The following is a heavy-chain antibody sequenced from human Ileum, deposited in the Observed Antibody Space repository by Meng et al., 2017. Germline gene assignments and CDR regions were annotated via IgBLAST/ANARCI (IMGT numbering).Heavy chain of an antibody. CDR1: GSSIISGDYY. Sequence: QVQLPESGPGLLDASPTLSLDCTVSGSSIISGDYYSRWIRQRPGKGLEWIGYIYSSGSTSYNPALKSRLTISVDTSKNQFSLKLGSVTAADTAVYYCARDRDSSGYYPYWGQGTLVTVSS. V-gene: IGHV4-30-4*01. CDR3: ARDRDSSGYYPY. CDR2: IYSSGST. J-gene: IGHJ4*02. D-gene: IGHD3-22*01.